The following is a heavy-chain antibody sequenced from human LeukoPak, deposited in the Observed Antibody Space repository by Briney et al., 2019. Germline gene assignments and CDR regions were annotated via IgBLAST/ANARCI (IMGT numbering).Heavy chain of an antibody. Sequence: SETLSLTCTVSGGPISSYYWSWIRQPPGKGLEWIGNIHYSGNTNYNPSLKSRVTISVDVSKNQFSLKLSSVTAADKGVYYCARHNLLRRDGYGMDVWGQGTTVTVSS. CDR1: GGPISSYY. V-gene: IGHV4-59*08. D-gene: IGHD4-17*01. CDR2: IHYSGNT. J-gene: IGHJ6*02. CDR3: ARHNLLRRDGYGMDV.